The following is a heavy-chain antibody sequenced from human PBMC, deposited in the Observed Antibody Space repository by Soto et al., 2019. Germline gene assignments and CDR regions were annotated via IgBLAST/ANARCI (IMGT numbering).Heavy chain of an antibody. D-gene: IGHD4-17*01. V-gene: IGHV1-69*12. CDR2: IIPIFGTA. J-gene: IGHJ4*02. Sequence: QVQLVQSGAEVKKPGSSVKVSCKASGGTFSSYAISWVRQAPGQGLEWMGGIIPIFGTANYAQKFQGRVTITADESTSTAYMELSSLRSEDTAVYYCARDGNDYGGNSEPGDYWGQGSLVTVSS. CDR3: ARDGNDYGGNSEPGDY. CDR1: GGTFSSYA.